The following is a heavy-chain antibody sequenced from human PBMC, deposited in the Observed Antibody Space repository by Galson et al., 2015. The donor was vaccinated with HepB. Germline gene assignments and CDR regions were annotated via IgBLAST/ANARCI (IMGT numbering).Heavy chain of an antibody. Sequence: SVKVSCKASGYTFTSYGISWVRQAPGQGLEWMGWISAYNGNTNYAQKLQGRVTMTTDTSTSTAYMELRSLRSDDTAVYYCARDLGGSYPGYNWFDPWGQGTLVTVSS. CDR3: ARDLGGSYPGYNWFDP. CDR2: ISAYNGNT. CDR1: GYTFTSYG. D-gene: IGHD1-26*01. V-gene: IGHV1-18*04. J-gene: IGHJ5*02.